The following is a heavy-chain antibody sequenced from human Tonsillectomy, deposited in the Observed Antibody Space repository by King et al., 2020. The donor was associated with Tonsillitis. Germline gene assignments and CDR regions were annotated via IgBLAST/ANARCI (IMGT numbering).Heavy chain of an antibody. Sequence: VQLVESGADVKKPGESLKISCKGSGYSFTNYWIGWVRQMPGKGLECLGIIYPSNSDTRYSPSFQGQVTISADKSISTSYLQWSSLKASDSGIYYCARLGAGELAAFDIWGQGTMVTVSS. CDR3: ARLGAGELAAFDI. D-gene: IGHD1-7*01. V-gene: IGHV5-51*01. CDR1: GYSFTNYW. J-gene: IGHJ3*02. CDR2: IYPSNSDT.